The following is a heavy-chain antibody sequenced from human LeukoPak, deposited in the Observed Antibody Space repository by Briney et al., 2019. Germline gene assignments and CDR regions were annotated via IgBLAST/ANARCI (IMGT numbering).Heavy chain of an antibody. CDR2: SRNKANSYTT. D-gene: IGHD1-14*01. V-gene: IGHV3-72*01. CDR1: GFTFSTYW. Sequence: GGSLRLSCAASGFTFSTYWMSWVRQAPGRGLEWVGRSRNKANSYTTEYAASVKGRFTISRDDSRKSLYLQMNSLEIEDTAVYYCARDLDGVNLDYWGQGAPVTVSS. CDR3: ARDLDGVNLDY. J-gene: IGHJ4*02.